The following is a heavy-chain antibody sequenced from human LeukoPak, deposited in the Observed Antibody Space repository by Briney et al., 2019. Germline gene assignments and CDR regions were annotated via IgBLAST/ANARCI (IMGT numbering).Heavy chain of an antibody. D-gene: IGHD5-12*01. CDR2: ISGSGANT. Sequence: PGGSLRLSCAASGFTFSNYAMNWVRQAPGKGLEWVSAISGSGANTYYADSVKGRFTISRDNSKSTLYLQMNSLRAEDTAVYYCARNPLDIVGTMNDYWGQGTLVTVSS. J-gene: IGHJ4*02. V-gene: IGHV3-23*01. CDR3: ARNPLDIVGTMNDY. CDR1: GFTFSNYA.